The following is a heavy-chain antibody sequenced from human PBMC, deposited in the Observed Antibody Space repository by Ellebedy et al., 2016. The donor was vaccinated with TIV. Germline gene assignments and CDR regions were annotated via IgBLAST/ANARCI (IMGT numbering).Heavy chain of an antibody. J-gene: IGHJ4*02. CDR3: ARDILGSSPDY. Sequence: GESLKISXAASGFTFSDYYMSWVRQAPGKGLEWVSGINWNGTSTGYADSVKGRFTISRDNAKNSLYLQMNSLRAEDTALYYCARDILGSSPDYWGQGTLVTVSS. V-gene: IGHV3-20*04. CDR1: GFTFSDYY. CDR2: INWNGTST. D-gene: IGHD3-10*01.